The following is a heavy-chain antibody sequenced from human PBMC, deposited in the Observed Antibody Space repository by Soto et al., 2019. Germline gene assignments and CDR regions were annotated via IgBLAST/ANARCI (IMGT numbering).Heavy chain of an antibody. CDR1: GGSVNGYY. J-gene: IGHJ4*02. CDR2: IFESGAT. Sequence: PSETLYLTSAVYGGSVNGYYWNWIRQPPGKGLEWIGEIFESGATNYNPSLKSRLTMSVDKSKNQFSLNLSSLTAADTAVYFCTTSHAGELNNWGQGTLVTVSS. D-gene: IGHD1-7*01. V-gene: IGHV4-34*10. CDR3: TTSHAGELNN.